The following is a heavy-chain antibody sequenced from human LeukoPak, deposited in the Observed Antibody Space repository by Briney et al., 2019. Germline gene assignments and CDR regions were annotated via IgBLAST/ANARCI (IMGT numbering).Heavy chain of an antibody. J-gene: IGHJ4*02. D-gene: IGHD3-16*01. CDR2: ISSSSSYI. CDR3: ARAWAFDGVFDY. CDR1: GFTFSSYS. Sequence: GGSLRLSCAASGFTFSSYSMNWVRQAPGKGLEWVSSISSSSSYIYYADSVKGRFTISRDNAKNSLYLQMNSLRAEDTAVYYCARAWAFDGVFDYWGQGTLVTVSS. V-gene: IGHV3-21*01.